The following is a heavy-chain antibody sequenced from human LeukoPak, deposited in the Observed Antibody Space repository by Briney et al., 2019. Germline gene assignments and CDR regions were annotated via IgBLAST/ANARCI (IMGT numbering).Heavy chain of an antibody. CDR1: GGTFSSYA. Sequence: GSSVKVSCKASGGTFSSYAISWVRQAPGQGLEWMGRIIPILGIANYAQKFQGRVTITRDTSASTAYMELSSLRSEDTAVYYCARGRDYYYYGMDVWGQGTTVTVSS. CDR2: IIPILGIA. V-gene: IGHV1-69*04. J-gene: IGHJ6*02. CDR3: ARGRDYYYYGMDV.